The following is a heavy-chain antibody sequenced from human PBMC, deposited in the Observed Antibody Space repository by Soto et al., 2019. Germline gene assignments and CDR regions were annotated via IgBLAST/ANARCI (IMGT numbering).Heavy chain of an antibody. V-gene: IGHV3-21*01. D-gene: IGHD3-22*01. CDR2: ISGSGGRT. CDR1: GFPFSSYA. Sequence: RLSCVASGFPFSSYAMSWVRQTPGKGLEWVSGISGSGGRTYYADSVKGRFTISRDNAKNSLYLQMNSLRAEDTAVYYCARDRGYYDSSGYYSAYYYYGMDVWGQGTTVTVSS. J-gene: IGHJ6*02. CDR3: ARDRGYYDSSGYYSAYYYYGMDV.